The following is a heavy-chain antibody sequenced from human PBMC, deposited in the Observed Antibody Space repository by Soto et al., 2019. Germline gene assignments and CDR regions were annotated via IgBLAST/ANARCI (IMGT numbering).Heavy chain of an antibody. CDR3: VKDLFGGLIGNFDY. D-gene: IGHD3-16*02. CDR2: ISWNRGSI. Sequence: GGSLRLSCAASGFTFDDYAMHWVRQAPGKGLEWVSGISWNRGSIIYADSVKGRFTISRDNAKNSLYLEMNSLRAEDTALYYCVKDLFGGLIGNFDYWGQGTLVTVSS. CDR1: GFTFDDYA. J-gene: IGHJ4*02. V-gene: IGHV3-9*01.